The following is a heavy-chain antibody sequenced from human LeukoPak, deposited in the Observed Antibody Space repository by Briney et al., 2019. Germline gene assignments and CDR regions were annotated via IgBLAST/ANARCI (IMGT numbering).Heavy chain of an antibody. CDR1: GYTFTSYG. J-gene: IGHJ4*02. D-gene: IGHD3-22*01. Sequence: ASVKVSCKASGYTFTSYGISWVRQAPGQGLEWLGWISAYNGNTNYAQKLQGRVTMTTDTSTSTAYMELRSLRSDDTAVYYCARELSPVVKYYFEYWGQGTLVTVSP. V-gene: IGHV1-18*01. CDR3: ARELSPVVKYYFEY. CDR2: ISAYNGNT.